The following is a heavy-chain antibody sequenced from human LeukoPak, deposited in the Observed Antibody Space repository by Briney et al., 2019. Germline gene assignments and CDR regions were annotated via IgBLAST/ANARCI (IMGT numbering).Heavy chain of an antibody. V-gene: IGHV1-2*02. CDR3: ARDRAAARRSFDP. J-gene: IGHJ5*02. CDR1: GYTFTGYY. CDR2: INPNSGGT. D-gene: IGHD6-6*01. Sequence: GAPVKVSCKASGYTFTGYYMHWVRQAPGQGLEWMGWINPNSGGTNYAQKFQGRVTMTRDTSISTAYMELSRLRSDDTAVYYCARDRAAARRSFDPWGQGTLVTVSS.